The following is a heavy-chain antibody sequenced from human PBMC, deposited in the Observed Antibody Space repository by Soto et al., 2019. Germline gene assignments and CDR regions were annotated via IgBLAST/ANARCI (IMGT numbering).Heavy chain of an antibody. D-gene: IGHD2-2*01. CDR2: IYYSGST. CDR1: GGSVSSGPYY. V-gene: IGHV4-31*11. CDR3: ATTHCSSASCYGFYYCGMDV. Sequence: SETRSLTCAVSGGSVSSGPYYWSWIRQHPGRGLEWIGYIYYSGSTHYNPSTKSRVSISVDTSKNQFSLKRTSVTATDTAVYYCATTHCSSASCYGFYYCGMDVWGQGATVTVSS. J-gene: IGHJ6*02.